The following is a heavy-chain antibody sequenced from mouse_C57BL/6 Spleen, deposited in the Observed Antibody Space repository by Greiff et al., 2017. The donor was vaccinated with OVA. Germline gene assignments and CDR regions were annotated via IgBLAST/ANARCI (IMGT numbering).Heavy chain of an antibody. V-gene: IGHV1-59*01. Sequence: QVQLQQPGAELVRPGTSVKLSCKASGYTFTSYWMHWVKQRPGQGLEWIGVIDPSDSYTNYNQKFKGKATLTVDTSSSTAYMQLSSLTSEDSAVYYSAREGDEKYYFDYWGQGTTLTVSS. J-gene: IGHJ2*01. D-gene: IGHD1-3*01. CDR3: AREGDEKYYFDY. CDR2: IDPSDSYT. CDR1: GYTFTSYW.